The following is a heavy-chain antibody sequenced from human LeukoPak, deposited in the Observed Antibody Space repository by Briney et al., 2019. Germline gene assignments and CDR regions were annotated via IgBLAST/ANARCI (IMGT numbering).Heavy chain of an antibody. CDR1: GGSISSSSYY. CDR3: ARATPFVRYFDL. J-gene: IGHJ4*02. CDR2: IYYSGST. Sequence: SETLSLTCTVSGGSISSSSYYWGWIRQPPGKGLEWIGSIYYSGSTYYNPSLKSRVTISVDTSKNQFSLKLSSVTAADTAVYYCARATPFVRYFDLWGQGTLVTVSS. V-gene: IGHV4-39*01. D-gene: IGHD3-9*01.